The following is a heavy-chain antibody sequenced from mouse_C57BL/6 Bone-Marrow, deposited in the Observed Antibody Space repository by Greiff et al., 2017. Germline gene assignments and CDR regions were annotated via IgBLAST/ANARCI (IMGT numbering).Heavy chain of an antibody. Sequence: VQLKQSVAELVRPGASVKLSCTASGFNIKNTYMHWVKQRPEQGLEWIGRIDPANGNTKYAPKFQGKATITADTSSNTAYLQLSSLTSEDTAIYYCASRSHDYGSSPAWFAYWGQGTLVTVSA. CDR3: ASRSHDYGSSPAWFAY. CDR2: IDPANGNT. J-gene: IGHJ3*01. CDR1: GFNIKNTY. V-gene: IGHV14-3*01. D-gene: IGHD1-1*01.